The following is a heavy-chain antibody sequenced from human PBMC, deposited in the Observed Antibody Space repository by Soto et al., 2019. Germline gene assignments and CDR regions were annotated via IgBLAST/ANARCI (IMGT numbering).Heavy chain of an antibody. D-gene: IGHD3-3*01. V-gene: IGHV3-53*01. J-gene: IGHJ6*02. CDR2: IYSGGST. CDR3: ARSLLEWGEYGMDV. CDR1: GFPVSSNY. Sequence: GGSLRLSCAASGFPVSSNYTSWVRQSPGKGLEWVSVIYSGGSTYYADSVKGRFTISRDNSKNTLYLQMNSLRAEDTAVYYCARSLLEWGEYGMDVWGQGTTVTVSS.